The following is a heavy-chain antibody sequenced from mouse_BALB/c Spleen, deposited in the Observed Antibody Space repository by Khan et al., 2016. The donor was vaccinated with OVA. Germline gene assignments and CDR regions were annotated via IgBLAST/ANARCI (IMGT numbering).Heavy chain of an antibody. D-gene: IGHD2-10*01. CDR1: GHTFTKFG. Sequence: QIQLVQSGPEVKKPGETVKISCKASGHTFTKFGINWVKQAPGKGLKWMGWINTYTGEPTYADDFNGRFAFSLETSASTAYLQINNLKNEDTATYFCARHPYFSDVLDNWGQGTSVTVSS. CDR2: INTYTGEP. J-gene: IGHJ4*01. V-gene: IGHV9-3-1*01. CDR3: ARHPYFSDVLDN.